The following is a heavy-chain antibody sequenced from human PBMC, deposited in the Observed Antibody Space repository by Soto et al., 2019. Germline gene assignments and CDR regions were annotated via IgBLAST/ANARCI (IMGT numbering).Heavy chain of an antibody. CDR1: GFTFSNAW. CDR3: TTGIYGDYADYYGMDV. D-gene: IGHD4-17*01. CDR2: IKSKTDGGTT. V-gene: IGHV3-15*07. Sequence: GGSLRLSCAASGFTFSNAWMNWVRQAPGKGLEWVGRIKSKTDGGTTDYAAPVKGRFTISRDDSKNTLYLQMNSLKTEDTAVYYCTTGIYGDYADYYGMDVWGQGTTVTVSS. J-gene: IGHJ6*02.